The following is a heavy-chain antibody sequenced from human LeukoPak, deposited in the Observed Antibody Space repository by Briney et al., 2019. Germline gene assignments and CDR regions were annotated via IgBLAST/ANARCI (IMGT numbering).Heavy chain of an antibody. CDR2: ISVYNGKT. CDR3: ARGAAAGT. J-gene: IGHJ4*02. Sequence: GASVKVSCKASGYDFSTYGISWVRQAPGQGLQWLGWISVYNGKTKYAPLQGRVTLTADTSTSTAYMELRSLRSDDTAVYYCARGAAAGTWGQGTLVTVSS. CDR1: GYDFSTYG. D-gene: IGHD6-13*01. V-gene: IGHV1-18*04.